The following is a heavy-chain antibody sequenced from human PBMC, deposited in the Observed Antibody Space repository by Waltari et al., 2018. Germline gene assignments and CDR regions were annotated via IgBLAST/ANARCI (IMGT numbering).Heavy chain of an antibody. D-gene: IGHD6-19*01. CDR3: ARDPNSGGYPY. V-gene: IGHV3-53*01. CDR2: IYSGGST. J-gene: IGHJ4*02. Sequence: EVQLVESGGGLIQPGGSLRLSCAASGFTVSSNYMSWVRQAPGKGLEWVAVIYSGGSTYEADSGKGRFTISRDNSKNTLYLQMNSLIAEDTAVYYCARDPNSGGYPYWGQGTLVTVSS. CDR1: GFTVSSNY.